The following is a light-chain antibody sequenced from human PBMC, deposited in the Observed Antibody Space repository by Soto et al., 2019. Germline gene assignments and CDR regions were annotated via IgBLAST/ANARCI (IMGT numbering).Light chain of an antibody. CDR3: QQYHSYPYT. CDR2: EAS. J-gene: IGKJ2*01. Sequence: DIQMTQSPSTLSASIGDRVTITCRASQSISSWLAWYQQKPGKAPQLLIYEASSLESGVPSSFSGGGSGTEFTLTISSLQPDDFATYYCQQYHSYPYTFCQGTKLEIK. V-gene: IGKV1-5*01. CDR1: QSISSW.